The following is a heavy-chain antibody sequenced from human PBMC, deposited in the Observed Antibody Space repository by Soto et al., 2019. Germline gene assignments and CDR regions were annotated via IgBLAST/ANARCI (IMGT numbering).Heavy chain of an antibody. D-gene: IGHD3-10*01. CDR1: GYSFTNYW. CDR2: IYPGDSDS. Sequence: PGESLKISCKGSGYSFTNYWIGWVRQMPGKGLEWMGIIYPGDSDSRYSPSFQGQVTISADKSINTAYLQWSSLKASDTAMYYCASTYYYGSGSYFAPYYFDSCGQGSLATVAS. V-gene: IGHV5-51*01. J-gene: IGHJ4*02. CDR3: ASTYYYGSGSYFAPYYFDS.